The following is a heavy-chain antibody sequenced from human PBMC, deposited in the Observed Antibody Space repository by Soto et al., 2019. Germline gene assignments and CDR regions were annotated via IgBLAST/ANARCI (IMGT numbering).Heavy chain of an antibody. CDR1: EFTFSNYD. Sequence: GXLRLSCAASEFTFSNYDMSWVRQAPGKGLEWVSTIVDSGVATFYADSVKGRFTISRDNSRNTLYLQMNGLRVEDMAVYYCAKDLGKGSWYFDLWGRGTLVTVSS. J-gene: IGHJ2*01. V-gene: IGHV3-23*01. CDR3: AKDLGKGSWYFDL. CDR2: IVDSGVAT.